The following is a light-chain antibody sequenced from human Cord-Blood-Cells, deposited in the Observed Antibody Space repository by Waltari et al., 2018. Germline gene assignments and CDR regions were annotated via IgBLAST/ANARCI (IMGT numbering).Light chain of an antibody. CDR2: EGR. V-gene: IGLV2-23*01. J-gene: IGLJ3*02. CDR3: CSYAGSSTWV. CDR1: SSDVGSSNL. Sequence: QSALTQPASVSGSPGQSLTISCTGTSSDVGSSNLVSWYQQQPGKAPKLMIYEGRKRPSGVSNRFSGSKSGNTASLTISGLQAEDEADYYCCSYAGSSTWVFGGGTKLTVL.